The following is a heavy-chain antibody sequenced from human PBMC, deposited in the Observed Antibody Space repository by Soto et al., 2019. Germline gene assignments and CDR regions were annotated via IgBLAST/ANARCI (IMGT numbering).Heavy chain of an antibody. D-gene: IGHD3-10*01. V-gene: IGHV4-34*01. Sequence: QVQLQQWGAGLLKPSETLSLTCAVYGGSFSGYYWSWIRQPPGKGLEWIGEIHHSGSTNYNPSLKGRVTISVDTSKNQFSLKLSSVTAADTAVYYCARSRNYYGSGSYSYLVYWGQGTLVTVSS. J-gene: IGHJ4*02. CDR2: IHHSGST. CDR1: GGSFSGYY. CDR3: ARSRNYYGSGSYSYLVY.